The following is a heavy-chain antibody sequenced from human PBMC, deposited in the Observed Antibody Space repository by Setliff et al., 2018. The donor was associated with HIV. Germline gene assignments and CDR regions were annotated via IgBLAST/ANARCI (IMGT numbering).Heavy chain of an antibody. CDR1: GDKFGSFD. D-gene: IGHD2-15*01. Sequence: ASVKVSCKTSGDKFGSFDINWVRQASGQGLEWVGWVYASTGHTAYARKFEGRVTMTWDSSTGIGYMELNSLRADDTAVYYCAIGIDILVKMGIYYHYMDVWGKGTTVTVSS. V-gene: IGHV1-8*01. CDR3: AIGIDILVKMGIYYHYMDV. J-gene: IGHJ6*03. CDR2: VYASTGHT.